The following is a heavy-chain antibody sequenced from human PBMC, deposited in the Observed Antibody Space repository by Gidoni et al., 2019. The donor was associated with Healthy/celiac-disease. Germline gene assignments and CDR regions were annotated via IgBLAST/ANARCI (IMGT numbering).Heavy chain of an antibody. CDR1: GGTSSSSNW. CDR3: ASPYCDYAPRAFDI. V-gene: IGHV4-4*02. Sequence: QVQLQESGPGLVKPSGTLSITCAVSGGTSSSSNWRSWDRQPPGKGLEWMGAIYHSGSTNYNPSLKSRVTISVDKSKNQFSLKLSSVTAADTAVYYCASPYCDYAPRAFDIWGQGTMVTVSS. D-gene: IGHD4-17*01. CDR2: IYHSGST. J-gene: IGHJ3*02.